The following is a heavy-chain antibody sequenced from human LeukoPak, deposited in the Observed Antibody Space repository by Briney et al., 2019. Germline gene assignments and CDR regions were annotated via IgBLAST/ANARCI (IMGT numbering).Heavy chain of an antibody. CDR1: GFTFSSYW. D-gene: IGHD3-10*01. V-gene: IGHV3-7*01. CDR2: IKQDGSEK. CDR3: ARDHYYGSGSSSYGMDV. Sequence: PGGSLRLSCAASGFTFSSYWMSWVRQAPGKGLEWVANIKQDGSEKYYVDSVKGRFTISRDNAKNSLYLQMNSLRAEDTAVYYCARDHYYGSGSSSYGMDVWGQGTTVTVSS. J-gene: IGHJ6*02.